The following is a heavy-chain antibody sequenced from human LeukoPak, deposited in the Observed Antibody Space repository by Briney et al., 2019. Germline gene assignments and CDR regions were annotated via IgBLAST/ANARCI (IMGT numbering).Heavy chain of an antibody. CDR2: ISYDGSNK. CDR3: AKDQRELLQVDY. V-gene: IGHV3-30*18. J-gene: IGHJ4*02. CDR1: GFTFSSYG. D-gene: IGHD1-26*01. Sequence: PGGSLRLSCAASGFTFSSYGMHWVRQAPGKGLEWVAVISYDGSNKYYADSVKGRFTISRDNSKNTLYLQMNSLRAEDTAVYYCAKDQRELLQVDYWGQGTLVTVSS.